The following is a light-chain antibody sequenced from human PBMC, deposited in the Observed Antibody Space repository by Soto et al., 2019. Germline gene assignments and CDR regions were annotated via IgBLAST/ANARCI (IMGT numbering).Light chain of an antibody. V-gene: IGKV1-27*01. CDR3: QEHYSGPPVA. Sequence: DIQMTQSPSSLSASVGDRVTITCWASQDIDHSLAWYQQKPGKVPNLLIYSASTLQSGVPSRFSGSGSGTDFTLTITSLQPEDVATYYCQEHYSGPPVAFGPGTKVDV. CDR2: SAS. J-gene: IGKJ3*01. CDR1: QDIDHS.